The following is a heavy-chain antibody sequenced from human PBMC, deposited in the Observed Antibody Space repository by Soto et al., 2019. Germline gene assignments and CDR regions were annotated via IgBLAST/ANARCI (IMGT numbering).Heavy chain of an antibody. CDR2: IYYSGST. D-gene: IGHD3-10*01. CDR1: GGSISSGGYY. Sequence: QVQLQESGPGLVKPSQTLSLTCTVSGGSISSGGYYWSWIRQHPGKGLEWIGYIYYSGSTYYNPSLKSRVTISVDTSKNQFSLKMSSVTAADTAVYYCARDLRFRGFYGMDVWGQGTTVTVSS. J-gene: IGHJ6*02. V-gene: IGHV4-31*03. CDR3: ARDLRFRGFYGMDV.